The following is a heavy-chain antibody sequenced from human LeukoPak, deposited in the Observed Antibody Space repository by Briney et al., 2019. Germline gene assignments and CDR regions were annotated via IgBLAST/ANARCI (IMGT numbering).Heavy chain of an antibody. CDR1: GGTFFNYT. Sequence: SVKVSFKASGGTFFNYTFSWGRQAPGQGLEWMGGIIPICGTANYAGKFQGRVTITADVATKTAHMELSSLRSEDTAVYYCARDKSLDRNGFDIWGQGTTVTVSS. CDR3: ARDKSLDRNGFDI. V-gene: IGHV1-69*01. CDR2: IIPICGTA. J-gene: IGHJ3*02. D-gene: IGHD1-1*01.